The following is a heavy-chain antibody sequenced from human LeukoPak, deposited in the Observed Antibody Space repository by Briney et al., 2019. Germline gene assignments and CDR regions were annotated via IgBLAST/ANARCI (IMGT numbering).Heavy chain of an antibody. V-gene: IGHV4-34*01. D-gene: IGHD3-22*01. CDR2: INHSGST. J-gene: IGHJ3*02. CDR1: GGSFSGYY. Sequence: SETLSLTCAVYGGSFSGYYWSWIRQPPGKGLEWIGKINHSGSTNYNPSLKSRVTISVDTSKNQFSLKLSSVTAADTAVYYCARGNMIVVVTDDAFDIWGQGTMVTVSS. CDR3: ARGNMIVVVTDDAFDI.